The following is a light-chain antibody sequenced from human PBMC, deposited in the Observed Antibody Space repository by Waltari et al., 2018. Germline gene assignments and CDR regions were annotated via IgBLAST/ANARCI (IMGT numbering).Light chain of an antibody. CDR2: GHN. J-gene: IGLJ3*02. CDR1: SSNIGAGYD. CDR3: QSYDSSVSAWV. V-gene: IGLV1-40*01. Sequence: QSVLTQPPSVSGAPGQSITISCTGSSSNIGAGYDVHWYQHLPGTTPKRLIYGHNNRPSGVPDRFSGSKSGTSASLAITGLQAEDEADYYCQSYDSSVSAWVFGGGTKLTVV.